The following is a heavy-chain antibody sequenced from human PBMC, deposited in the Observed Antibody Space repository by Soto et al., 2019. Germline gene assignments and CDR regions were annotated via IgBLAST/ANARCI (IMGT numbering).Heavy chain of an antibody. CDR2: LKPDNGGT. CDR3: ARDLCPLGSGSPCPTFGMDV. V-gene: IGHV1-2*02. Sequence: QVQLVQSGAEVKPPGASVKVSCKASGYTFTGHYMHWVRQVSGRRLEFLGWLKPDNGGTYYAPKFQGRVTFTRDTSNTIAYMEMSGLHADDTAVYFGARDLCPLGSGSPCPTFGMDVWGQGTTVAV. J-gene: IGHJ6*02. CDR1: GYTFTGHY. D-gene: IGHD3-10*01.